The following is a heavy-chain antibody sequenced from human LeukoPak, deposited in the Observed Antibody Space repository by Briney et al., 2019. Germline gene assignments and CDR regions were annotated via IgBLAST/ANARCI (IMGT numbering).Heavy chain of an antibody. V-gene: IGHV4-4*07. CDR2: IYSSGTT. CDR3: AREGGYCNSGYCYISLDY. D-gene: IGHD2-2*02. CDR1: GASIRNYY. Sequence: SETLSLTCTVSGASIRNYYWNWIRQPAGKGLEWIGRIYSSGTTNYNPSLRSRVSMSVDTSKNQFSLKLSSVIAADTAVYYCAREGGYCNSGYCYISLDYWGQGALLTVSS. J-gene: IGHJ4*02.